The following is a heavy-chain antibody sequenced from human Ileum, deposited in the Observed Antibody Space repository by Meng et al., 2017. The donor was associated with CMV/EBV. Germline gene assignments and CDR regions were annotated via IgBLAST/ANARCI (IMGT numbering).Heavy chain of an antibody. V-gene: IGHV4-39*07. Sequence: RRQASGPGLVKPAETLSLTCTASGDPISSGSHSWAWFRQPPGKRLEWIGSMYFSGIADYNPSLKSRVTISLHATQKQFSLRLTSVTAADSAVYFCARDLTNKWFYYWGQGTLVTVSS. D-gene: IGHD1-26*01. J-gene: IGHJ4*02. CDR1: GDPISSGSHS. CDR3: ARDLTNKWFYY. CDR2: MYFSGIA.